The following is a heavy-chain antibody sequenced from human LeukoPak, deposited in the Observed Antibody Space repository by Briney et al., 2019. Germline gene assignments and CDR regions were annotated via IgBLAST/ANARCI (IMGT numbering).Heavy chain of an antibody. CDR3: AKDLGY. CDR2: IKDKTDGGTT. D-gene: IGHD7-27*01. J-gene: IGHJ4*02. Sequence: KPGGSLRLSCAASGFTFSDAWMSWVRQAPGKGLEWVGRIKDKTDGGTTDYAAPVKGRFTISRDDSKNTLYLQMNSLRTEDTALYYCAKDLGYWGQGTLVTVSS. CDR1: GFTFSDAW. V-gene: IGHV3-15*05.